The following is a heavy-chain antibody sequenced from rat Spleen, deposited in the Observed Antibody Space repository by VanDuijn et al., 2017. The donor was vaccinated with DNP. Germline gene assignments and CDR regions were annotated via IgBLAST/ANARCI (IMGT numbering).Heavy chain of an antibody. CDR1: GFIFNKYW. J-gene: IGHJ3*01. CDR2: ITTSGDDT. CDR3: SIYYYSGDNWFAY. V-gene: IGHV5-31*01. Sequence: EVQLVESGGDRVQPGRSLKLSCVASGFIFNKYWMTWIRQVPGKGLDWVASITTSGDDTYYPDSVKGRFTISRDNAKTTLYLQMNSLRSEDTATYYCSIYYYSGDNWFAYWGQGTLVTVSS. D-gene: IGHD1-1*01.